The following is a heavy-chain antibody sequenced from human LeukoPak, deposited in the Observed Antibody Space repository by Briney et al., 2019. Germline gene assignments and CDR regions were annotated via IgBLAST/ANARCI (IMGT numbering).Heavy chain of an antibody. CDR2: ISGSGGST. CDR1: GFTFSSYA. D-gene: IGHD4-11*01. CDR3: ARSQITGLTAMTTHAFDI. Sequence: GGSLRLSCAASGFTFSSYAMSWVRQAPGKGLEWVSAISGSGGSTYYADSVKGRFTISRDNSKNMLYLQMNSLRAEDTAVYYCARSQITGLTAMTTHAFDIWGQGTMVTVSS. J-gene: IGHJ3*02. V-gene: IGHV3-23*01.